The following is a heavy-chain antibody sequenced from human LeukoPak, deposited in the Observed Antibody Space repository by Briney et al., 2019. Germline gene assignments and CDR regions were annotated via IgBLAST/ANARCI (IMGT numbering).Heavy chain of an antibody. CDR1: GFTFSSYA. Sequence: GGSLRLSCAASGFTFSSYAMSWVRQAPGRGLEWVSAVTGSGSNTYYADYVKGRFTISRDSSKNTLYLQMKSLRAEDTAVYYCAKGVSMVTPRYFDYWGQGTLVTVSS. V-gene: IGHV3-23*01. CDR3: AKGVSMVTPRYFDY. D-gene: IGHD4-23*01. CDR2: VTGSGSNT. J-gene: IGHJ4*02.